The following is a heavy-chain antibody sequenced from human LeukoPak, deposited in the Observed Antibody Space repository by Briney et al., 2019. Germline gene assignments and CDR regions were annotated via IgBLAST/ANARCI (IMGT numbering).Heavy chain of an antibody. J-gene: IGHJ4*02. CDR2: INHSGST. CDR3: ATRANSET. Sequence: PSETLSLTCAVYGGSFSGYYWSWIRQPPGKGLEWIGEINHSGSTNYNPSLKSRITISVDKSKNLFSLKLSSVTAADAGVYYCATRANSETWGQGALVTVSS. V-gene: IGHV4-34*01. CDR1: GGSFSGYY.